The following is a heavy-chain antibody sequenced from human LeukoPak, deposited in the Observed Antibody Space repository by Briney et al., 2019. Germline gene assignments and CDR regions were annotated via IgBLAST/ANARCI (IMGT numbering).Heavy chain of an antibody. D-gene: IGHD3-3*01. CDR2: IRSKTDGGTT. CDR1: GFTFRDAW. J-gene: IGHJ1*01. Sequence: GGSLRLSCAASGFTFRDAWMTWVRQAPGKGLEWVGRIRSKTDGGTTDYAVSVQGRFTISRDDSKNTLYLQMSSLKTEDTAVYYCAKHIYGVVSIQQWGQGTLVTVSS. V-gene: IGHV3-15*01. CDR3: AKHIYGVVSIQQ.